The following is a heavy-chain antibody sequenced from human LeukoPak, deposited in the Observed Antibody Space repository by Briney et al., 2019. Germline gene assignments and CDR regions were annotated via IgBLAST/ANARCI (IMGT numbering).Heavy chain of an antibody. CDR3: TPRVDTAPFDY. CDR1: GFTFSNAW. V-gene: IGHV3-15*01. J-gene: IGHJ4*02. CDR2: IKSKTDGGTT. Sequence: GGSLRLSCAASGFTFSNAWMSWVRQAPGKGLEWVGRIKSKTDGGTTDYAAPVKGRFTISRDDSKNTLYLQMNSLKTEDTAMYYCTPRVDTAPFDYWGQGTLVTVSS. D-gene: IGHD5-18*01.